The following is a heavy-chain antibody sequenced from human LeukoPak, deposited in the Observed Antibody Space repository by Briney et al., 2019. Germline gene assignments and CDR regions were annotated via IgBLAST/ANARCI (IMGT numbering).Heavy chain of an antibody. Sequence: SETLSLTCAVYGGSFSGYYWSWIRQPPGKGLEWIGYIYYSGSTNYNPSLKSRVTISVDTSKNQFSLKLSSVTAADTAVYYCAGEGHYGERYFQHWGQGTLVTVSS. V-gene: IGHV4-59*01. CDR1: GGSFSGYY. J-gene: IGHJ1*01. CDR2: IYYSGST. CDR3: AGEGHYGERYFQH. D-gene: IGHD4-17*01.